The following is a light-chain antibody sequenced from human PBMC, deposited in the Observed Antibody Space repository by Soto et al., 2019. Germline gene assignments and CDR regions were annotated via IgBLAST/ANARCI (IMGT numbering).Light chain of an antibody. J-gene: IGLJ2*01. CDR3: AAWDDSLSGPV. CDR2: MNN. Sequence: QSVLTQPPSASGTPGQRVTISCSGSSSNIGSNYVYWYQQLPGTAPKLLLYMNNQRPSGVPDRFSGSKSGTSASLAISGLRSEDEADYYCAAWDDSLSGPVFGGGTKLTVL. V-gene: IGLV1-47*01. CDR1: SSNIGSNY.